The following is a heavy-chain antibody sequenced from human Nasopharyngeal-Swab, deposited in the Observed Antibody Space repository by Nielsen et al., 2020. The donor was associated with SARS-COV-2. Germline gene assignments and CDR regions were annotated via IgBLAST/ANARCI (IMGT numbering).Heavy chain of an antibody. D-gene: IGHD6-6*01. CDR2: IYYSGST. V-gene: IGHV4-31*03. Sequence: SETLSLTCTVSGGSISSGGYYWSWIRQHPGKGLEWIGYIYYSGSTYYNPSLKSRVTISVDTSKNQFSLKLSSVTAADTAVYYCARDRHGSSWWWFDPWGQGTLVTVSS. CDR1: GGSISSGGYY. CDR3: ARDRHGSSWWWFDP. J-gene: IGHJ5*02.